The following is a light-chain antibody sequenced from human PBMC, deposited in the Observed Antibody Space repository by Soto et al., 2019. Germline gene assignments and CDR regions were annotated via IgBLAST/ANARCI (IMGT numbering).Light chain of an antibody. V-gene: IGKV3-15*01. CDR1: PSVNGN. CDR2: DVS. CDR3: QQYKGSPPWT. Sequence: EVVVTQSPATLSVSPGERATLSCRASPSVNGNLAWYPQKPGQTPRLLIYDVSTRANGVPARFNGSGSGKECTRTISSLQSEDLSLYYCQQYKGSPPWTFGQGTRVEIK. J-gene: IGKJ1*01.